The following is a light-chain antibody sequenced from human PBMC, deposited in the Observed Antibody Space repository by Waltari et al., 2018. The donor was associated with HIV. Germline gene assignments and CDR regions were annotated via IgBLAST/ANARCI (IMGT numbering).Light chain of an antibody. CDR2: ANS. J-gene: IGLJ1*01. V-gene: IGLV1-40*01. CDR1: NSNIGADHF. CDR3: QSYDTSLDSYI. Sequence: QSVLTQAPSVSGAPGQRVTISCTGSNSNIGADHFVHWYQQLPGRGPKLLIYANSDRPSGVPDRFSGSKSGTSASLAITGLQADDEADYYCQSYDTSLDSYIFGTGTKVTVL.